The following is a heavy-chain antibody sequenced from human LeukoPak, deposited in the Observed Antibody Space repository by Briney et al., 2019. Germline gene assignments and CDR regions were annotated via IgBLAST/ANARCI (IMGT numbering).Heavy chain of an antibody. V-gene: IGHV1-46*02. CDR2: INPSDDST. J-gene: IGHJ4*02. Sequence: ASVKVSCKASGYTFNSSYMHWVRQAPGQGLEWMGIINPSDDSTRYAQKFQGRVTMTKDTSTNTVYMHLSSLSSDDTAVYYCARAGTVEMTPLDYWGQGTLVTVSS. CDR1: GYTFNSSY. D-gene: IGHD5-24*01. CDR3: ARAGTVEMTPLDY.